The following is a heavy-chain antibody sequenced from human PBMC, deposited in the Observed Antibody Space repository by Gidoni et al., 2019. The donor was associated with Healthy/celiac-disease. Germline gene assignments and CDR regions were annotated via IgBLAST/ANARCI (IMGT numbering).Heavy chain of an antibody. CDR3: AKEDVVVVAALFDY. D-gene: IGHD2-15*01. V-gene: IGHV3-23*01. CDR2: ISGSGGST. CDR1: GFTFSSYA. J-gene: IGHJ4*02. Sequence: AASGFTFSSYAMSWVRQAPGKGLEWVSAISGSGGSTYYADSVKGRFTIARDNSKNTLYLQRNSLRAEDTAVYYCAKEDVVVVAALFDYWGQGTLVTVSS.